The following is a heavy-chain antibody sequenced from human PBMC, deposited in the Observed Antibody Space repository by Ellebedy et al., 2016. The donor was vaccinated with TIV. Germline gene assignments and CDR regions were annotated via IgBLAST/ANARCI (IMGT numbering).Heavy chain of an antibody. CDR3: ARARDIVVVPAAIPGNFDY. J-gene: IGHJ4*02. D-gene: IGHD2-2*02. Sequence: SVKVSXXASGGTFSSYAISWVRQAPGQGLEWMGGIIPIFGTANYAQKFQGRVTITADESTSTAYMELSSLRSEDTAVYYCARARDIVVVPAAIPGNFDYWGQGTLVTVSS. CDR2: IIPIFGTA. V-gene: IGHV1-69*13. CDR1: GGTFSSYA.